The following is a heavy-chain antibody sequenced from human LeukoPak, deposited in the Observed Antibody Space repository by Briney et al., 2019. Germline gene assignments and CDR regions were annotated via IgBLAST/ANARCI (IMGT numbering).Heavy chain of an antibody. CDR2: INPTSGGT. CDR3: ARDPSIAAAGDY. Sequence: GASVKVSCKASGYTFIDYYMHWLRQAPGQGLEWMGWINPTSGGTNYAQKFQGRVTMTRDTSISTAYMELSRLRSDDTAVYYCARDPSIAAAGDYWGQGTLVTVSS. V-gene: IGHV1-2*02. J-gene: IGHJ4*02. D-gene: IGHD6-13*01. CDR1: GYTFIDYY.